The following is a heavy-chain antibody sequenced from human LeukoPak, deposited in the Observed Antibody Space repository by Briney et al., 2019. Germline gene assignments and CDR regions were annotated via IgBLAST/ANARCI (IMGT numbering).Heavy chain of an antibody. CDR2: ISGSGGTT. CDR1: GFTFPNFA. CDR3: AKGGTEGGGLAHAH. V-gene: IGHV3-23*01. Sequence: GGSLRLSCAASGFTFPNFAMSWVRQAPGKGLEWVSAISGSGGTTFYADAVKGRFTISRDNSKNTLYLQMNSLSAEDTAEYYCAKGGTEGGGLAHAHWGQGTLVTVSS. D-gene: IGHD1/OR15-1a*01. J-gene: IGHJ4*02.